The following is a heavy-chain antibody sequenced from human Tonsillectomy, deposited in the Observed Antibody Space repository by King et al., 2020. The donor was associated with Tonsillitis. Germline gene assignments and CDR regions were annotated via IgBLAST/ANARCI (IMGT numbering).Heavy chain of an antibody. Sequence: VQLQESGPGLVKPAGTLSLTCAVSGGSISSSNWWSWVRQPPGKGLEWIGEIYHSGSTNYNPSLKSRVTISVDKSKNQFSLKRSSVTAADTAVYYCARDLGYSYGYSLVYWGQGTLVTVSS. D-gene: IGHD5-18*01. V-gene: IGHV4-4*02. CDR2: IYHSGST. J-gene: IGHJ4*02. CDR3: ARDLGYSYGYSLVY. CDR1: GGSISSSNW.